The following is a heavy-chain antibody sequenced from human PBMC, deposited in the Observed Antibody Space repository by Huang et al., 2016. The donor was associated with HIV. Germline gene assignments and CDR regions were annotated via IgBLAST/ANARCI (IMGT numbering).Heavy chain of an antibody. CDR2: IGRDSSYI. V-gene: IGHV3-21*02. CDR1: GFAFSSYG. Sequence: EVELVESGGGLVKPGGSLRLSCAASGFAFSSYGMNWVRQAPVEGLEWVAFIGRDSSYIYDADSGKGRVTISRDNAKSSIYLQLDSLRAEDTAVYYYAYQQWLVGGLNHWGQGTLVVVSS. D-gene: IGHD6-19*01. J-gene: IGHJ5*02. CDR3: AYQQWLVGGLNH.